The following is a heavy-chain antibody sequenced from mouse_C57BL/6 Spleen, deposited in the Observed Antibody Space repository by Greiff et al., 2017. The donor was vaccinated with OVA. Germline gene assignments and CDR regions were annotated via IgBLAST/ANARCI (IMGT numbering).Heavy chain of an antibody. CDR3: ARGEHGSSAWFAY. CDR2: INPSSGYT. D-gene: IGHD1-1*01. J-gene: IGHJ3*01. V-gene: IGHV1-4*01. CDR1: GYTFTSYT. Sequence: QVQLQQSGAELARPGASVKMSCKASGYTFTSYTMHWVKQRPGQGLEWIGYINPSSGYTKYNQKVKDKATLTANKSSSTAYMQLSSLTSEDSAVYDGARGEHGSSAWFAYWGQGTLVTVSA.